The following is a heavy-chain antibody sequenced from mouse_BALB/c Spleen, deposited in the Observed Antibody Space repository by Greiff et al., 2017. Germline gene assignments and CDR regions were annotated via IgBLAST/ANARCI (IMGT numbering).Heavy chain of an antibody. CDR3: ARQGARGNYGFAY. J-gene: IGHJ3*01. CDR2: ISSGGSYT. D-gene: IGHD2-1*01. CDR1: GFTFSSYG. Sequence: EVMLVESGGDLVKPGGSLKLSCAASGFTFSSYGMSWVRQTPDKRLEWVATISSGGSYTYYPDSVKGRFTISRDNAKNTLYLQMSSLKSEDTAMYYCARQGARGNYGFAYWGQGTLVTVSA. V-gene: IGHV5-6*01.